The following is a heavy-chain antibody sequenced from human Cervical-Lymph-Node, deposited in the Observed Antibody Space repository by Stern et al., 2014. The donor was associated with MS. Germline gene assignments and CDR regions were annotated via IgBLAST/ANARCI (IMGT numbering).Heavy chain of an antibody. CDR3: ARGAGDNWFDP. CDR2: IIPFVGTA. J-gene: IGHJ5*02. CDR1: GG. V-gene: IGHV1-69*06. Sequence: VQLEESGADVKKPGSSLRVSCKASGGISWLRQAPGQGLEWMGGIIPFVGTANYAQNFQGSLTIIADTSTNTTQMELSSLTFDDTAVYYCARGAGDNWFDPWGQGTLVSVSS. D-gene: IGHD3-10*01.